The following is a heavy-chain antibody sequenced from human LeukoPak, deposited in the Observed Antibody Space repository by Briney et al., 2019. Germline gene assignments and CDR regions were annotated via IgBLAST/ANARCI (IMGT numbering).Heavy chain of an antibody. D-gene: IGHD3-10*01. CDR2: IYYSGGT. CDR1: GGSISSSSYY. CDR3: ARESNYYGSGTGWFDP. V-gene: IGHV4-61*05. J-gene: IGHJ5*02. Sequence: SETLSLTCTVSGGSISSSSYYWGWIRQPPGKGLEWIGYIYYSGGTNYNPSLKSRVTISVDTSKNQLSLKLSSVTAADTAVYYCARESNYYGSGTGWFDPWGQGTLVTVSS.